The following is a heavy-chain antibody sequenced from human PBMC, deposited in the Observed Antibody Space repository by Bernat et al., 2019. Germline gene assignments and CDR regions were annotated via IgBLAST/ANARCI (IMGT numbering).Heavy chain of an antibody. J-gene: IGHJ4*02. CDR3: ARDKVLSGSYYQDY. Sequence: QVQLVQSGAEVKKPGSSVKVSCKASGGTFSSYAISWVRQAPGQGLEWMGRIIPILGIANYAQKFQGRVTITAEKSTSTAYMELSSLRSEDTAVYYCARDKVLSGSYYQDYWGQGTLVTVSS. V-gene: IGHV1-69*04. D-gene: IGHD1-26*01. CDR2: IIPILGIA. CDR1: GGTFSSYA.